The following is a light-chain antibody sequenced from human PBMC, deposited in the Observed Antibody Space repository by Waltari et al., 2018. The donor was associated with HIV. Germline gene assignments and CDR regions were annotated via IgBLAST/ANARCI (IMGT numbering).Light chain of an antibody. V-gene: IGLV1-40*01. CDR3: QSYDSSLSTYV. CDR1: NSNIGAGYI. CDR2: GNT. J-gene: IGLJ1*01. Sequence: QSVLTQPPSVSGAPGQRLTISCPGSNSNIGAGYIVHWYQQDPGKAPKLLIYGNTNRPSGVPDRFSGSKSGTSASLAITGLQAEDEADYYCQSYDSSLSTYVFGTGTKVTVL.